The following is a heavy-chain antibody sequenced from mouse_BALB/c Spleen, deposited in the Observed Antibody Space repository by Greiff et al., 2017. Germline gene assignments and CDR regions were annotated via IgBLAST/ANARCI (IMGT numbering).Heavy chain of an antibody. D-gene: IGHD1-1*01. Sequence: EVQGVESGGGLVKPGGSLKLSCAASGFTFSDYYMYWVRQTPEKRLEWVATISDGGSYTYYPDSVKGRFTISRDNAKNNLYLQMSSLKSEDTAMYYCARGQKILRPYFDYWGQGTTLTVSA. CDR3: ARGQKILRPYFDY. CDR1: GFTFSDYY. CDR2: ISDGGSYT. V-gene: IGHV5-4*02. J-gene: IGHJ2*01.